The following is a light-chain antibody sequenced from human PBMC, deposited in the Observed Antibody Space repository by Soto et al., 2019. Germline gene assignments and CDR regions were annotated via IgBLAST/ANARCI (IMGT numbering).Light chain of an antibody. CDR1: QGISSS. CDR2: EAS. Sequence: DIQMTQSPSSLSASIGDRVTITCRASQGISSSLAWYQQEPGKAPKLLIYEASTLQSGVPSRFSGRGSGTDLTLTISGLQPEDFATYYCQQHHALWTFGQGTKVDIK. CDR3: QQHHALWT. V-gene: IGKV1-9*01. J-gene: IGKJ1*01.